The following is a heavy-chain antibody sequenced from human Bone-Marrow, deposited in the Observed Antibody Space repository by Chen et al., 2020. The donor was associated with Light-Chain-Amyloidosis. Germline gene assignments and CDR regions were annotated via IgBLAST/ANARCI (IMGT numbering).Heavy chain of an antibody. V-gene: IGHV5-51*01. D-gene: IGHD5-12*01. Sequence: EVQLEQSAPEVQKPGESLNIPCTGSGYPLPNYWIGWVRQMPGKGLGWMGVSYPDDSDARYSPSFEGQVTISADKSITTAYLQWRSLKASDTAMYYCARRRDGYNFDYWGQGTLVTVSS. J-gene: IGHJ4*02. CDR3: ARRRDGYNFDY. CDR1: GYPLPNYW. CDR2: SYPDDSDA.